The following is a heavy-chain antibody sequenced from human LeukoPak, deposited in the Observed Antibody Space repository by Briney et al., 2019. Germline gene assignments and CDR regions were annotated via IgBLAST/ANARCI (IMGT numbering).Heavy chain of an antibody. CDR2: ISYDGSNK. J-gene: IGHJ4*02. CDR3: AKRPLYDFWSGYCTGSYFDY. V-gene: IGHV3-30-3*02. D-gene: IGHD3-3*01. CDR1: GFTFSSYA. Sequence: PGGSLRLSCAASGFTFSSYAMHWVRQAPGKGLEWVAVISYDGSNKYYADSVKGRFTISRDNSKNTLYLQMNSLRAEDTAVYYCAKRPLYDFWSGYCTGSYFDYWGQGTLVTVSS.